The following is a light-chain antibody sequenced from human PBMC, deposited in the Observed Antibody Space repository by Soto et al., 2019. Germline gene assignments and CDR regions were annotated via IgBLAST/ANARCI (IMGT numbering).Light chain of an antibody. V-gene: IGLV2-8*01. CDR3: SSYAASNNFYFV. Sequence: QSVLTQPPSASGSPGQSVTISCTGTSSDVGGYNYVSWYQQYPGRAPKLMIYEVTKRPSGVPDRFSSSKSGNTASLTVSGLHAEDEADYYCSSYAASNNFYFVFGGGTKVTVL. CDR1: SSDVGGYNY. CDR2: EVT. J-gene: IGLJ3*02.